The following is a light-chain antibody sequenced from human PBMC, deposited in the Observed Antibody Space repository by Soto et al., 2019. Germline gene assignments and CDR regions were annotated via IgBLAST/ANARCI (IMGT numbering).Light chain of an antibody. J-gene: IGKJ5*01. CDR3: QQYNNWHTIT. Sequence: EILMTQSPATLSVSPGERATLSCGASQSVSSKLAWYQQKPGQAPRLLIYGASTRATGIPARFSGSGSGTEFTLTISSLKSEDFAVYYCQQYNNWHTITFGQGTRLEIK. CDR2: GAS. CDR1: QSVSSK. V-gene: IGKV3-15*01.